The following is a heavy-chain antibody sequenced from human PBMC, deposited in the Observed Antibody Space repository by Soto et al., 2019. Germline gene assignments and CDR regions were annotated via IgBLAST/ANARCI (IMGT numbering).Heavy chain of an antibody. V-gene: IGHV3-66*01. CDR3: ARSWAVAGSYDY. CDR2: IYSGGST. J-gene: IGHJ4*02. Sequence: EVQLVESGGGLVQPGGSLRHSCAASGFTVGSNYMNWVRQAPGKGLEWVSVIYSGGSTYYADSVKGRFTISRDNSKNTLYLQMNSLRAEDTAVYYCARSWAVAGSYDYWGQGTLVTVSS. CDR1: GFTVGSNY. D-gene: IGHD6-19*01.